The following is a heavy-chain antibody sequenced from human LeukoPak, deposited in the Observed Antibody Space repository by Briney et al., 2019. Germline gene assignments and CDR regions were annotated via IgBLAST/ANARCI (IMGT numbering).Heavy chain of an antibody. CDR3: ARYRIAAAGHPRRDAFDI. Sequence: PGGSLRLSCAASGFTFSTYAMSWVRQAPGKGLEWVSAISGSGGSTYYADSVKGRFTISRDNSKNTLYLQMNSLRAEDTAVYYCARYRIAAAGHPRRDAFDIWGQGTMVTVSS. CDR2: ISGSGGST. J-gene: IGHJ3*02. D-gene: IGHD6-13*01. V-gene: IGHV3-23*01. CDR1: GFTFSTYA.